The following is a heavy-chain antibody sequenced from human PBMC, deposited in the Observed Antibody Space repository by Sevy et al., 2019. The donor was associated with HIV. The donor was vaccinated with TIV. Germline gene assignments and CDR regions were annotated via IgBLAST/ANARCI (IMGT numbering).Heavy chain of an antibody. Sequence: GGSLRLSCAASGFTFSSYAMRWVRQAPGKGLEWVSAISGSGGSTYYADYVKGRLTISRDNSKNTRYLQMNSLRAEDTAVYYCAKDSGYYDFWSGYYTNYYYYGMDVWGQGTTVTVSS. CDR2: ISGSGGST. D-gene: IGHD3-3*01. V-gene: IGHV3-23*01. J-gene: IGHJ6*02. CDR3: AKDSGYYDFWSGYYTNYYYYGMDV. CDR1: GFTFSSYA.